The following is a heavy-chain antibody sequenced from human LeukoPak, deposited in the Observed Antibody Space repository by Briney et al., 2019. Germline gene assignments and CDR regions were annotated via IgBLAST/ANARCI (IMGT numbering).Heavy chain of an antibody. CDR2: INPNSGGT. V-gene: IGHV1-2*06. D-gene: IGHD3-22*01. J-gene: IGHJ4*02. CDR1: GYTFTGYY. Sequence: ASVKVSCKASGYTFTGYYMHWVRQAPGQGLEWMGRINPNSGGTNYAQKFQGMVTMTRDTSISTAYMELSRLRSDDTAVYYCARGTIYYYDSSGYYYFDYWGQGTLVTVSS. CDR3: ARGTIYYYDSSGYYYFDY.